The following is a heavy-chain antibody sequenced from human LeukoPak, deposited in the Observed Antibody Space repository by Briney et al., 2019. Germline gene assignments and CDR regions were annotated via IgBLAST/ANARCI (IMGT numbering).Heavy chain of an antibody. Sequence: SVKVSSKASGGTFSSYAISWVRQAPGQGLEWMGGIIPIFGTANYAQKFQGRVTITADKSTSTAYMELSSLRSEDTAVYYCARVGRYYDFWSGYYPPDYYYYMDVWGKGTTVTVSS. CDR2: IIPIFGTA. J-gene: IGHJ6*03. V-gene: IGHV1-69*06. D-gene: IGHD3-3*01. CDR1: GGTFSSYA. CDR3: ARVGRYYDFWSGYYPPDYYYYMDV.